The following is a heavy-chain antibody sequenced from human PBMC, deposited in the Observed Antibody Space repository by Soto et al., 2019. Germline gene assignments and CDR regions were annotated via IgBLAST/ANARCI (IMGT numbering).Heavy chain of an antibody. D-gene: IGHD3-16*02. Sequence: SVKVSCKASGGTFSSYAISWVRQDPGQGLEWMGGIIPIFGTANYAQKFQGRVTITADESTSTAYMELSSLRSEDTAVYYCASKHPIMTFGGVIVAPDYYYYGMDVWGQGTTVTVSS. J-gene: IGHJ6*02. CDR3: ASKHPIMTFGGVIVAPDYYYYGMDV. V-gene: IGHV1-69*13. CDR1: GGTFSSYA. CDR2: IIPIFGTA.